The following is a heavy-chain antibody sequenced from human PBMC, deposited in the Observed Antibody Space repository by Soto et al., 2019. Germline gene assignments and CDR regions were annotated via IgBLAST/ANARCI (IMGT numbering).Heavy chain of an antibody. Sequence: SVKVSCKASGYTFTGYYMHWMLQAPGQGLEWMGWINPNSGGTNYAQKFQGWVTMTRDTSISTAYMELSRLRSDDTAVYYCARVAISGTLGYWGQGTLVTVSS. V-gene: IGHV1-2*04. CDR2: INPNSGGT. CDR1: GYTFTGYY. J-gene: IGHJ4*02. CDR3: ARVAISGTLGY.